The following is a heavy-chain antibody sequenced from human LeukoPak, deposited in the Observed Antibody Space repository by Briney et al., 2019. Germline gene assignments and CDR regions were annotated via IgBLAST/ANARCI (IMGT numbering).Heavy chain of an antibody. D-gene: IGHD3-22*01. CDR2: ISGSGGST. Sequence: GGSLRLSCAASGFTFSSYAMSWVRQAPGKGLEWVSGISGSGGSTYYADSVKGRFTISRDNSKNTLYLQMNSLRAEDTAVYYCAREHRYYYDSSGYYFDYWGQGTLVTVSS. J-gene: IGHJ4*02. CDR3: AREHRYYYDSSGYYFDY. V-gene: IGHV3-23*01. CDR1: GFTFSSYA.